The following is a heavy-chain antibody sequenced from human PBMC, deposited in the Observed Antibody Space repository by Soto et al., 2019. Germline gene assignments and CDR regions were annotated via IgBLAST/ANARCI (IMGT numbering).Heavy chain of an antibody. J-gene: IGHJ4*02. Sequence: QVHLVQSGSEVKKPGASVKVSCTASGYTFTNFGISWVRQAPGQGLEWMGWISAYNGNTNYAQKFQGRVTMTTDTSTSTGYMELRRMRYDDTAVYYCARGATPIDSCGQGTLVTVSS. CDR3: ARGATPIDS. CDR1: GYTFTNFG. D-gene: IGHD2-15*01. V-gene: IGHV1-18*01. CDR2: ISAYNGNT.